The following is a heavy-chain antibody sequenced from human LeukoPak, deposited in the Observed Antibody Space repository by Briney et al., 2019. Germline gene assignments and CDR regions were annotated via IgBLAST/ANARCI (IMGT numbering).Heavy chain of an antibody. V-gene: IGHV3-21*01. CDR3: ARGTYNWNHDNDY. D-gene: IGHD1-14*01. CDR2: ISSSSSYI. J-gene: IGHJ4*02. Sequence: GGSLRLSCAASGFTFSSYSMNWVRQAPGKGLEWVSSISSSSSYIYYADSVKGRFTISRGYAKNSLYLQMNSLRAEDTAVYYCARGTYNWNHDNDYWGQGTLVTVSS. CDR1: GFTFSSYS.